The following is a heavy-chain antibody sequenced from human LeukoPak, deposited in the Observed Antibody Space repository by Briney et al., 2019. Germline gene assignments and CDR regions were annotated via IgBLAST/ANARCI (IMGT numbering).Heavy chain of an antibody. V-gene: IGHV1-8*03. J-gene: IGHJ3*02. CDR2: MNPNSGNT. CDR3: ARSKAKVAFDI. D-gene: IGHD5-18*01. Sequence: ASVKVSCKASGYTFTSYDINWVRQATGQGLEWMGWMNPNSGNTGYAQKFQGRVTITRSTSISTAYMELSSLRSEDTAVYYCARSKAKVAFDIWGQGTMVTVSS. CDR1: GYTFTSYD.